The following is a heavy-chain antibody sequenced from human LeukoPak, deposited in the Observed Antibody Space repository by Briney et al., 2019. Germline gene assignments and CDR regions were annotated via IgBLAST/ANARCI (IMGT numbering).Heavy chain of an antibody. J-gene: IGHJ4*02. D-gene: IGHD6-19*01. CDR3: ARDSSGWGYYFDY. CDR2: IYYSGGT. CDR1: GGSISSTSYY. V-gene: IGHV4-39*07. Sequence: KSSETLSLTCTVSGGSISSTSYYWGWIRQPPGKGLEWIGSIYYSGGTYYNPSLKSRVTISVDTSKNQFSLKLSSVTAADTAVYYCARDSSGWGYYFDYWGQGTLVTVSS.